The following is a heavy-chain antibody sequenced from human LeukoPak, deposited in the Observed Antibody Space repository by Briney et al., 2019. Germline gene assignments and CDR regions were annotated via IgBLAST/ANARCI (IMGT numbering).Heavy chain of an antibody. Sequence: GGSLRLSCAASGFTFSTPWMHWVRQAPGKGLVWVARIKGDVRSTDYADSVKGRFTISRDDANNILYLQMNSLRAEDTAVYFCTAIRPDYWGQGTVVTVSS. CDR3: TAIRPDY. D-gene: IGHD2-21*02. V-gene: IGHV3-74*01. J-gene: IGHJ4*02. CDR1: GFTFSTPW. CDR2: IKGDVRST.